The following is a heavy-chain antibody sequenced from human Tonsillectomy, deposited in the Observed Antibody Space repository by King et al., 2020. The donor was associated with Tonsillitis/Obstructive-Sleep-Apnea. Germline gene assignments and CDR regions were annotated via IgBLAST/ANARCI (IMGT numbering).Heavy chain of an antibody. CDR3: ARDLTGTPGY. V-gene: IGHV3-53*04. D-gene: IGHD1-20*01. CDR2: IYSGGST. Sequence: VQLVESGGGLVQPGGSLRLSCAASGLTVSNNYMTWVRLAPGKGLEWVSVIYSGGSTSYADSVKGRFTISRHNSKNTLYLQMNSLRTEDTAVYYCARDLTGTPGYWGQGTLVTVSS. CDR1: GLTVSNNY. J-gene: IGHJ4*02.